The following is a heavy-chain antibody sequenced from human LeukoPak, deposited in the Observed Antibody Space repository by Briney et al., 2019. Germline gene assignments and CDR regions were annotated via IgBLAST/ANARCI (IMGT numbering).Heavy chain of an antibody. V-gene: IGHV3-48*02. CDR3: GRTRTLDV. CDR2: ISAGSTSI. J-gene: IGHJ6*02. CDR1: GFTFSSYG. Sequence: GGSLRLSCAASGFTFSSYGMHWVRQAPGKGLEWVSYISAGSTSIYYADSVRGRFTISRDNAKNSLYLQMNSLRDEDTAVYYCGRTRTLDVWGQGTTVTVSS.